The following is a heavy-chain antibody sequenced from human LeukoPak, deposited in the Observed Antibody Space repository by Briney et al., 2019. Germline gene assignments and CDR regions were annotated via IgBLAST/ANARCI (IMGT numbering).Heavy chain of an antibody. J-gene: IGHJ4*02. CDR1: GDSVSSNTAA. D-gene: IGHD2-15*01. Sequence: SRTLSLTCVIAGDSVSSNTAAWNWIRQSPLRGLEWLGRTFYRSKWYNDYAGSVKSRITISPDTSKNHFSLHLDSVTPEDTAMYYCARDGWPAFDYWGQGSRVPLSS. CDR2: TFYRSKWYN. V-gene: IGHV6-1*01. CDR3: ARDGWPAFDY.